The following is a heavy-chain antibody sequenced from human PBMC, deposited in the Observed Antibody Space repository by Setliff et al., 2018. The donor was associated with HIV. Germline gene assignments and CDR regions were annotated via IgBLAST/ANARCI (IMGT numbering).Heavy chain of an antibody. CDR2: VYYSGTT. Sequence: SETLSLTCTLAGGFVSRSNYVWGWVRQSPKKGLEWTGSVYYSGTTYYNPTLKSRVSISIDTPKNQFSLKLTSMTAADTAVYYCVRTGSSTSWGVYYYYYMDIWGKGSTVTVSS. V-gene: IGHV4-39*01. D-gene: IGHD3-10*01. CDR1: GGFVSRSNYV. J-gene: IGHJ6*03. CDR3: VRTGSSTSWGVYYYYYMDI.